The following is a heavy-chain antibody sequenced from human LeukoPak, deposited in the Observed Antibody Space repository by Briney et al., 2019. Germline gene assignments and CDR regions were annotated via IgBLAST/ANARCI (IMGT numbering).Heavy chain of an antibody. CDR2: ISGSGGST. Sequence: GGSLRLSCAASGFTFSSYAMSWVRQAPGKGLEWVSAISGSGGSTYYAASVKGRFTISRDNSKNTLYLQMNSLRAEDTAVYYCAKRKAIAAAGTYYFDYWGQGTLVTVSS. J-gene: IGHJ4*02. CDR3: AKRKAIAAAGTYYFDY. V-gene: IGHV3-23*01. D-gene: IGHD6-13*01. CDR1: GFTFSSYA.